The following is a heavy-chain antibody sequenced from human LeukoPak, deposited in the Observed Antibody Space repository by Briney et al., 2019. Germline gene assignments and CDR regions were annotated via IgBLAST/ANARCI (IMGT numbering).Heavy chain of an antibody. CDR1: GYTFTGYY. CDR3: ARDLEGYHYGSGNYPQ. CDR2: INPNSGGT. J-gene: IGHJ4*02. V-gene: IGHV1-2*02. D-gene: IGHD3-10*01. Sequence: ASMKVYCKASGYTFTGYYIHWLRQAPGQGLDWMRFINPNSGGTNYAQKFQGRVTMTRDTSISTAYMELSSLTSDDTAVYYCARDLEGYHYGSGNYPQWGQGTLITVSS.